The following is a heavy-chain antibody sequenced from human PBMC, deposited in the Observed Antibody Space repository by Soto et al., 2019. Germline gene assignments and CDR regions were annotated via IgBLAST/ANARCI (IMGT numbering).Heavy chain of an antibody. D-gene: IGHD6-13*01. V-gene: IGHV3-23*01. J-gene: IGHJ4*02. CDR2: LSSSGRGT. Sequence: EVQLLESGGDLVQPGGSLRLSCAASGFTFNKHAMSWVRQAPGKGLEWVSGLSSSGRGTYYADSVKGRFTISRDNSKNTLFLLMNTLRAEDTAFYYCARSLAAARWFFDYWGQGTLVTVSS. CDR3: ARSLAAARWFFDY. CDR1: GFTFNKHA.